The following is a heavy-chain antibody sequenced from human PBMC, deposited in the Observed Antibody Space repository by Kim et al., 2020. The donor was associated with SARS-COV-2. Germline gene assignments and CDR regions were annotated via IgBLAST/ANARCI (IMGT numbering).Heavy chain of an antibody. D-gene: IGHD3-16*02. CDR1: GYTFTSYA. CDR2: INAGHGNT. CDR3: ARDGMITFGGVITARIDY. V-gene: IGHV1-3*01. J-gene: IGHJ4*02. Sequence: ASVKVSCKASGYTFTSYAMHLVRQAPGQRLEWMGWINAGHGNTKYSQKFQGRVTITRDTSASTAYMELSSLRSEDTAVYYCARDGMITFGGVITARIDYWGQGTLVTVSS.